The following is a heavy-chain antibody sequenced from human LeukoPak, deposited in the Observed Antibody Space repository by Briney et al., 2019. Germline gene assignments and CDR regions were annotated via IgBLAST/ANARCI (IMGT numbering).Heavy chain of an antibody. D-gene: IGHD2/OR15-2a*01. Sequence: SETLSLTCDVSGGSISATNWWTWVRQPPGGGLEWIGEVHLNGRSHYSPSLESRVTMSADMSENHISLHLTSVTAAGTAVYYCAREGGFYHPLDYTGPGTLVIVSS. CDR2: VHLNGRS. V-gene: IGHV4-4*02. CDR3: AREGGFYHPLDY. J-gene: IGHJ4*02. CDR1: GGSISATNW.